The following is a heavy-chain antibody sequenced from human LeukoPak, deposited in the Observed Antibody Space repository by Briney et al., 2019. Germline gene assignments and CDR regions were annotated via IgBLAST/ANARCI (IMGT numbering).Heavy chain of an antibody. CDR1: GFTFSTYA. V-gene: IGHV3-23*01. J-gene: IGHJ4*02. CDR3: AKDNADYPIYYFDS. Sequence: GGSLRLSCAASGFTFSTYAMNWVRQAPGEGLEWGSGISGSGGGKFYADSVKGRFTISRDKSKSTLYLQMNSLKAEDAAVYYCAKDNADYPIYYFDSWGQGTLVTVSS. D-gene: IGHD3-16*01. CDR2: ISGSGGGK.